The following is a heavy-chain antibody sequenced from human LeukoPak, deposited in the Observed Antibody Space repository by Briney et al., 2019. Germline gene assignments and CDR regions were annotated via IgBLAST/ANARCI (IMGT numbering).Heavy chain of an antibody. Sequence: GRSLRLSCAASGFTFSSYGMHWVRQAPGKGLEWVAVISYDGSNKYYADSVKGRFTISRDNSKNTLYLQMNSLRAEDTAVYYCAREKYYYGSGSYYNQYYFDYWGQGTLVTVSS. CDR3: AREKYYYGSGSYYNQYYFDY. CDR2: ISYDGSNK. V-gene: IGHV3-30*03. CDR1: GFTFSSYG. J-gene: IGHJ4*02. D-gene: IGHD3-10*01.